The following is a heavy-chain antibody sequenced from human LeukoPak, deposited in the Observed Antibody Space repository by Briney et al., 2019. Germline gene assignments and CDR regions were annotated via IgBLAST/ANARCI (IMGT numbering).Heavy chain of an antibody. Sequence: GGSLRLSCAASGFTFSNYGMHWVRQAPGKGLEWVAVISDDGNNQYYVDSVRGRFTISRDNPKNTLYLQMDSLRAEDTAVYYCAGGLLGCRGGSCYPTDYWGQGTLVTVSS. D-gene: IGHD2-15*01. CDR2: ISDDGNNQ. CDR1: GFTFSNYG. CDR3: AGGLLGCRGGSCYPTDY. V-gene: IGHV3-30*03. J-gene: IGHJ4*02.